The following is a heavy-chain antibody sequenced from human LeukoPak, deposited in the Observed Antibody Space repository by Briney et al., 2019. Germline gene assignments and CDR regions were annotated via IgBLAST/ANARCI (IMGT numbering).Heavy chain of an antibody. CDR2: IIPIFGTA. D-gene: IGHD3-10*01. V-gene: IGHV1-69*05. Sequence: GSSVKVSCKASGGTFSSYVISWVRQAPGQGLEWMGGIIPIFGTANYAQKFQGRVTMTRDTSISTAYMELSRLRSDDTAVYYCAGDLVRGVIIYYYYGMDVWGQGTTVTVSS. CDR3: AGDLVRGVIIYYYYGMDV. CDR1: GGTFSSYV. J-gene: IGHJ6*02.